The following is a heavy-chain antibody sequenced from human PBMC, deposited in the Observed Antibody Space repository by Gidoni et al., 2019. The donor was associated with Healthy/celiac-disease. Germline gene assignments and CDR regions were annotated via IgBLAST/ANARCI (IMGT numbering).Heavy chain of an antibody. CDR2: INSNSGGT. Sequence: QVQLVQSGAEVKNPGASVKVSCTASAYTFTGYYMHWVRQAPGEGLEWRGWINSNSGGTNYAQKFQGRVTMTRDTSISTAYMEMSRLRSDDTAVYYCARPRLRGWLFDYWGQGTLVTVSS. J-gene: IGHJ4*02. D-gene: IGHD6-19*01. CDR1: AYTFTGYY. CDR3: ARPRLRGWLFDY. V-gene: IGHV1-2*02.